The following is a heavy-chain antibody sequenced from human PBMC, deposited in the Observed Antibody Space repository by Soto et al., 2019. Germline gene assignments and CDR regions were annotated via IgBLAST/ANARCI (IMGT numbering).Heavy chain of an antibody. V-gene: IGHV4-4*02. Sequence: QVQLQESGPGLVKPSGTLSLTCAVSGGSISSSNWWSWVRQPPGKGLEWIGEIYHSGSTNYNPSLTSRVTISVDKSKNQFSLKLSSVTAADTAVYYCARDGMTTVPRGWFDPWGQGTLVTVSS. CDR1: GGSISSSNW. D-gene: IGHD4-17*01. CDR3: ARDGMTTVPRGWFDP. J-gene: IGHJ5*02. CDR2: IYHSGST.